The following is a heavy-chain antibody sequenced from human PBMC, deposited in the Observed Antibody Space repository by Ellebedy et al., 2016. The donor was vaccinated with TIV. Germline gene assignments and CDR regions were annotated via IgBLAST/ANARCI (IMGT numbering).Heavy chain of an antibody. D-gene: IGHD3-22*01. V-gene: IGHV1-18*04. CDR3: AREEMYFYDSAGFYYGSHGMDV. CDR2: ISGDNGIR. CDR1: GYTLSDYG. J-gene: IGHJ6*02. Sequence: ASVKVSCKASGYTLSDYGISWVRQAPGHGPEWLGWISGDNGIRHFAQKVQGRVALTTDTSTSTAFMELRGLRSDDTAVYYCAREEMYFYDSAGFYYGSHGMDVWGQGTTVTVSS.